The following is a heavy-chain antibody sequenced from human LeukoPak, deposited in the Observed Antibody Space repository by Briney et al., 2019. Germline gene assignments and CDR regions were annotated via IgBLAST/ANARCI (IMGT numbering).Heavy chain of an antibody. CDR3: AKDRHFLLTAARPDFDY. CDR1: GFTFSTYG. CDR2: IRYDGSDK. V-gene: IGHV3-30*02. J-gene: IGHJ4*02. Sequence: GGSLRLSCAASGFTFSTYGMHWVRQAPGKGLEWVAFIRYDGSDKYYADSVTGRFTISRDTSKNTLYLQMNSLRAEDTAVYYCAKDRHFLLTAARPDFDYWGQGTLVTVSS. D-gene: IGHD6-6*01.